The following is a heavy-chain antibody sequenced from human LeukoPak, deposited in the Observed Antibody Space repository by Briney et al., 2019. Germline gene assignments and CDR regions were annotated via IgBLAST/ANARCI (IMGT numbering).Heavy chain of an antibody. Sequence: KTSETLSLTCTVSGGSISSSSYSWGWIRQPPGKGLEWIGSIYYSGSTYYNPSLKSRVTISVDTSKNQFSLKLSSVTAADTAVYYCARHGYDSSGYYAYYFDYWGQGTLVTVSS. CDR2: IYYSGST. J-gene: IGHJ4*02. CDR3: ARHGYDSSGYYAYYFDY. D-gene: IGHD3-22*01. V-gene: IGHV4-39*01. CDR1: GGSISSSSYS.